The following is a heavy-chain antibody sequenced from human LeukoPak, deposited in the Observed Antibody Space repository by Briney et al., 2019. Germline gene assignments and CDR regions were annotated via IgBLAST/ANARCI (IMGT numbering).Heavy chain of an antibody. CDR2: IYTTGST. D-gene: IGHD2-2*01. Sequence: SETLSLTCTVSGGYISDYYWSWIRQPAGKGLEGIGRIYTTGSTDYNPSLKSRVTMSVDTSKNQFSLKLSSVTAADTAVYYCARGIRIVVVPAAWRDANWFDPWGQGTLVTVSS. J-gene: IGHJ5*02. V-gene: IGHV4-4*07. CDR3: ARGIRIVVVPAAWRDANWFDP. CDR1: GGYISDYY.